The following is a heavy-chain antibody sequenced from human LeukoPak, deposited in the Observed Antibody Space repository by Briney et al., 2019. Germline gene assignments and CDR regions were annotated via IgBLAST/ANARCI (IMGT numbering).Heavy chain of an antibody. CDR3: AKKSSTWAKDY. CDR1: GFTFSSYA. V-gene: IGHV3-23*01. CDR2: ISGGGGGT. D-gene: IGHD6-13*01. J-gene: IGHJ4*02. Sequence: PGGSLRLSCAASGFTFSSYAMSWVRQAPGKGLEWVSTISGGGGGTYYADSVKGRFTISRDNSKNTLYLQVNSLRADDTAVYYCAKKSSTWAKDYWGQGTLVTVSS.